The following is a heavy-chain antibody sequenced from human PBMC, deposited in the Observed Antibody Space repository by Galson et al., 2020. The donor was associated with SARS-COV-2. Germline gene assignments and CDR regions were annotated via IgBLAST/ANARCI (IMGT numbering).Heavy chain of an antibody. D-gene: IGHD3-22*01. CDR3: ARAPITMIVVVDAFDI. V-gene: IGHV1-8*01. Sequence: ASVKVSCKASGYTFTSYDIFWVRQATGQGLQWMGRMNPKSGNTGYAQKFQGRVTMTRDTSLSTAYMELSSLRSEDTAVYYCARAPITMIVVVDAFDIWGQGTMVTVSS. CDR1: GYTFTSYD. CDR2: MNPKSGNT. J-gene: IGHJ3*02.